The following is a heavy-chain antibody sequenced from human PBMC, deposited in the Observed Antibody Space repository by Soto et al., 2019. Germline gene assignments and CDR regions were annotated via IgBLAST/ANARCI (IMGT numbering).Heavy chain of an antibody. Sequence: QVQLVESGGGAVQPGRSLRLSCAASGFTFNGFGMHWVRQAPGKGLEWVAFISYHGSNKYYADSVKGRFTISRDNSKNTLYLQMNSLRAEDTAVYYCAKLIAVAGLDYWGQGTLVTVSS. CDR1: GFTFNGFG. V-gene: IGHV3-30*18. CDR2: ISYHGSNK. D-gene: IGHD6-19*01. CDR3: AKLIAVAGLDY. J-gene: IGHJ4*02.